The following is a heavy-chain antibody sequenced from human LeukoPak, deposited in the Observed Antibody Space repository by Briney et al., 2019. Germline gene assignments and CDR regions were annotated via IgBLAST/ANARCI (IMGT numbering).Heavy chain of an antibody. J-gene: IGHJ4*02. CDR3: ATDTAGFDH. Sequence: PGGSLRLSCAASGFTFSSYAMHWVRQAPGKGLEWVAVISYNGSNKYYADSVKGRFTISRDNSKNTLYLQMNSLRAEDTAVFYCATDTAGFDHWGQGTLVTVSS. V-gene: IGHV3-30-3*01. D-gene: IGHD4-17*01. CDR2: ISYNGSNK. CDR1: GFTFSSYA.